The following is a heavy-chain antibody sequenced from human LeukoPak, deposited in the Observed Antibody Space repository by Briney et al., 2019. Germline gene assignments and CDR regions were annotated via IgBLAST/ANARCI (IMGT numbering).Heavy chain of an antibody. D-gene: IGHD2-8*01. Sequence: PGGSLRLSCAASGFTFSSSWMTWVRQAPGKGLEWVASIREDGSEKTSVDSVKGRFTISRDNAKNSLYLQMDSLRAEDTAVYYCAKDRCSNGVGCYYYYMDVWGKGTTVTISS. J-gene: IGHJ6*03. CDR2: IREDGSEK. V-gene: IGHV3-7*01. CDR3: AKDRCSNGVGCYYYYMDV. CDR1: GFTFSSSW.